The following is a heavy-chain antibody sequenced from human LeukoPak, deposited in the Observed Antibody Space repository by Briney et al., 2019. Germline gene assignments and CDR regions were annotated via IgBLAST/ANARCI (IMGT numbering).Heavy chain of an antibody. D-gene: IGHD1-26*01. CDR1: GGSISSGGYS. J-gene: IGHJ3*02. V-gene: IGHV4-30-2*01. Sequence: SETLSLTCAVSGGSISSGGYSWSWIRQPPGKGLEWIGYIYHSGSTYYNPSLKSRVTISVDRSKNQFSLKLSSVTAADTAVYYCARGGGVGATPGAFDIWGQGTMVTVSS. CDR2: IYHSGST. CDR3: ARGGGVGATPGAFDI.